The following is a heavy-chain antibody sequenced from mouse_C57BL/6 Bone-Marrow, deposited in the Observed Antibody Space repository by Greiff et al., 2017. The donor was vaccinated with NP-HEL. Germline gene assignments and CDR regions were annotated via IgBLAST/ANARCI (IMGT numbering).Heavy chain of an antibody. D-gene: IGHD2-4*01. CDR1: GYTFTSYW. V-gene: IGHV1-5*01. J-gene: IGHJ4*01. CDR3: TRTETMITTLYYYAMDY. Sequence: VQLQQSGTVLARPGASVKMSCKPSGYTFTSYWMHWVKQRPGQGLEWKGAIYPGNSDTSYNQKFKGKAKLTAVTSASTAYVELSSLTNEDSAVYYCTRTETMITTLYYYAMDYWGQGTSVTVSS. CDR2: IYPGNSDT.